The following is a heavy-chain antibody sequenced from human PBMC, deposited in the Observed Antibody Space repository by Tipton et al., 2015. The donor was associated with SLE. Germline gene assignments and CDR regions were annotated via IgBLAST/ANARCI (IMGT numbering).Heavy chain of an antibody. CDR3: ARHYDSLTPFDY. Sequence: TLSLTCTVSDGSIRSTNYYWGWIRQPPGKGLEWIGSIYYSGSTYYNPSLKSRVTISVDTSKNQFSLKLSSVTAADTAVYYCARHYDSLTPFDYWGQGTLVTVSS. D-gene: IGHD3-22*01. CDR1: DGSIRSTNYY. V-gene: IGHV4-39*07. CDR2: IYYSGST. J-gene: IGHJ4*02.